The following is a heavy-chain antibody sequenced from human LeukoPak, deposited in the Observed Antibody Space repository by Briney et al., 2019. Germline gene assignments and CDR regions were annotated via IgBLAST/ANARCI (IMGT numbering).Heavy chain of an antibody. D-gene: IGHD2-21*02. V-gene: IGHV1-18*01. Sequence: GASVKVSCKASGYXFTSYGISWVRQAPGQGLEWMGWISAYNGNTNYAQKLQGRVTMTTDTSTSTAYMELRSLRSDDTAVYYCARDPLAYCGGDCYSTYGMDVWGQGTTVTVSS. J-gene: IGHJ6*02. CDR3: ARDPLAYCGGDCYSTYGMDV. CDR1: GYXFTSYG. CDR2: ISAYNGNT.